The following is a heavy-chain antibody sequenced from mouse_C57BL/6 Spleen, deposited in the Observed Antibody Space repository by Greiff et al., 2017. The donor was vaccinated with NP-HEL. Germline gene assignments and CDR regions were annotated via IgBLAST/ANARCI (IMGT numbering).Heavy chain of an antibody. CDR3: GRETADY. Sequence: EVQLQESGPELVKPGASVKISCKASGYSFTGYYMNWVKQSPEKSLEWIGEINPSTGGTTYNQKFKAKATLTVDKSASTAYMQLKSLTSEDSAVYYGGRETADYWGQGTTLTVSS. V-gene: IGHV1-42*01. CDR2: INPSTGGT. D-gene: IGHD1-2*01. CDR1: GYSFTGYY. J-gene: IGHJ2*01.